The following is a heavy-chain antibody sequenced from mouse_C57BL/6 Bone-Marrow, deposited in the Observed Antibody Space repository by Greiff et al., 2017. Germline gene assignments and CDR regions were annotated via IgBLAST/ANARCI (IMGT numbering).Heavy chain of an antibody. V-gene: IGHV1-55*01. CDR3: ARLVTTVVATYWYFDV. CDR1: GYTFTSYW. J-gene: IGHJ1*03. Sequence: QVQLQQPGAELVKPGASVKMSCKASGYTFTSYWITWVKQRPGQGLEWIGDIYPGSGSTNYNEKFKSKATLTVDTSSSTAYMQLSSLTSEDSAVXYCARLVTTVVATYWYFDVWGTGTTVTVSS. CDR2: IYPGSGST. D-gene: IGHD1-1*01.